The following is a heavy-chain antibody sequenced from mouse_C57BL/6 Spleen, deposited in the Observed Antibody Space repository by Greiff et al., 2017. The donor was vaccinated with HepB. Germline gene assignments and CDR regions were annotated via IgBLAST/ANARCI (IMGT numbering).Heavy chain of an antibody. V-gene: IGHV1-54*01. CDR1: GYAFTNYL. CDR2: INPGSGGT. D-gene: IGHD1-1*01. Sequence: QVQLQQSGAELVRPGTSVKVSCKASGYAFTNYLIEWVKQRPGQGLEWIGVINPGSGGTNYNEKFKGKATLTADKSSSTAYMELRSLTSEDSAVYFCARNYGSRRDYFDYWGQGTTLTVSS. CDR3: ARNYGSRRDYFDY. J-gene: IGHJ2*01.